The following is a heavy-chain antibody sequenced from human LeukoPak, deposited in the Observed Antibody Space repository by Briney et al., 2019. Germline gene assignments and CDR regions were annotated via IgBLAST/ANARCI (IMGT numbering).Heavy chain of an antibody. CDR3: ARGGGNYDSSGYYPDY. J-gene: IGHJ4*02. V-gene: IGHV4-34*01. CDR1: GGSFSGYY. Sequence: SETLSLTCAVYGGSFSGYYWTWIRQPPGKGLEWIGEINHSGSTNYNPSLKSRVTISLDTSKNQFSLKLSSVTAADTAVYYCARGGGNYDSSGYYPDYWGQGTLVTVSS. D-gene: IGHD3-22*01. CDR2: INHSGST.